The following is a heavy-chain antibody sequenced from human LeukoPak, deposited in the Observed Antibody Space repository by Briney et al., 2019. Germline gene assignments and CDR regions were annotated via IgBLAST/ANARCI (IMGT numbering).Heavy chain of an antibody. J-gene: IGHJ4*02. CDR2: INHFGRT. V-gene: IGHV4-34*01. CDR1: DDSYRNYY. Sequence: PSETLSLTCTVYDDSYRNYYWTWIRQPPGKGLEWIGEINHFGRTNYSPSLKSRLTMSVGASRNQFSLTLTSVTAADTAVYYCASWWFGELPDYWGQGTLVTVSS. D-gene: IGHD3-10*01. CDR3: ASWWFGELPDY.